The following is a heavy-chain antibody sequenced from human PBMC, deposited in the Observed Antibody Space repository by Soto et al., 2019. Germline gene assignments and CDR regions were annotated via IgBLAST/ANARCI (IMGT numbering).Heavy chain of an antibody. CDR3: ARLTRGVYDSGRLWEKFDY. Sequence: QITVKESGLTLVKPTETLTLTCTFSGFSLSSIGMGVGWIRQPPGKALEWLALIYWDDDKRYSPSLSSRLTITKDPPKNEVDLTMTTMDPVDTATYYGARLTRGVYDSGRLWEKFDYWGQGTLVTVSS. D-gene: IGHD5-12*01. V-gene: IGHV2-5*02. CDR2: IYWDDDK. J-gene: IGHJ4*02. CDR1: GFSLSSIGMG.